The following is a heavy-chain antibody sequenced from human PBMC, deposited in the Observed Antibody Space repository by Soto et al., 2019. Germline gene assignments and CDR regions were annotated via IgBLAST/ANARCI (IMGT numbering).Heavy chain of an antibody. D-gene: IGHD3-10*01. CDR3: ARDGAGYYGSGSYSQKYFDY. V-gene: IGHV1-18*01. CDR1: GYAFTSYG. CDR2: ISAYNGYT. Sequence: ASVKVSCKASGYAFTSYGISWVRQAPGQGLEWMGWISAYNGYTNYAQKLQGRVTMTTDTSTSTAYMELRSLRSDDTAVYYCARDGAGYYGSGSYSQKYFDYWGQGTLVTVSS. J-gene: IGHJ4*02.